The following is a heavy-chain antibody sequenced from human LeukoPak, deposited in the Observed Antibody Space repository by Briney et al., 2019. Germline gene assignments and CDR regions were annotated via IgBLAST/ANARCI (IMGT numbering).Heavy chain of an antibody. J-gene: IGHJ4*02. V-gene: IGHV4-39*07. CDR1: GGSVSSTHY. CDR2: IYYGGST. D-gene: IGHD6-13*01. CDR3: ARDPQYEAAAGLDY. Sequence: SETLSLTCTVSGGSVSSTHYWGWIRQPPGKGLEWIGSIYYGGSTYYNASLRSRVTTSVDTSKNQFSLKLSSVTAADTAVYYCARDPQYEAAAGLDYWGQGTLVTVSS.